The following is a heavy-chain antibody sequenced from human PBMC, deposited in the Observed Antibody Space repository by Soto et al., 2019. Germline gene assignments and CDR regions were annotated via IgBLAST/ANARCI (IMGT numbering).Heavy chain of an antibody. V-gene: IGHV1-69*13. D-gene: IGHD2-21*02. J-gene: IGHJ4*02. CDR1: GGTFSSYA. CDR2: IIPIFGTA. CDR3: ARGNSLGDAGTYYFDY. Sequence: GASVKVSCKASGGTFSSYAISWVRQAPGQGLEWMGGIIPIFGTANYAQKFQGRVTITADESTSTAYMELSSLRSEDTAVYYCARGNSLGDAGTYYFDYWGQGTLVTVSS.